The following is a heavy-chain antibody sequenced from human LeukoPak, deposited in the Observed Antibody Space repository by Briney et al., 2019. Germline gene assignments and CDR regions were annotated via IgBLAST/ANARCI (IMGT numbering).Heavy chain of an antibody. J-gene: IGHJ4*02. V-gene: IGHV4-39*07. CDR2: IYYSGST. D-gene: IGHD4-23*01. CDR3: ARTTVVTPTEFDY. Sequence: SETLSLTCTVSGGSISSSSYYWGWIRQPPGKGLEWIGSIYYSGSTYYNPSLKSRVTISVDRSKNQFSLKLSSVTAADTAVYYCARTTVVTPTEFDYWGQGTLVTVSS. CDR1: GGSISSSSYY.